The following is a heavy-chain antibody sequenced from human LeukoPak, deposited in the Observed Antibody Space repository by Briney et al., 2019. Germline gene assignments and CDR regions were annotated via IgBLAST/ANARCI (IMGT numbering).Heavy chain of an antibody. D-gene: IGHD3-9*01. Sequence: SETLSLTCTVSGGSTSTYYWSWIRQPAEKGLEWIGRVSTSGTTQYNPSFKSRVTMSVDTSSNQFSLKLSSVTAADTAVYYCARGSYYDTLTGYYRGSFDSWGQGTLVTVSS. V-gene: IGHV4-4*07. CDR2: VSTSGTT. J-gene: IGHJ4*02. CDR1: GGSTSTYY. CDR3: ARGSYYDTLTGYYRGSFDS.